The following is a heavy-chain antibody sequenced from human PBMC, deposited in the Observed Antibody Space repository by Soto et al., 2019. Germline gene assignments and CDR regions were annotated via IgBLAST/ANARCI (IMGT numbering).Heavy chain of an antibody. V-gene: IGHV3-30*02. Sequence: PGGSLRLSCAASGFTFSNCGMHWVRQAPGKGLEWVAFVWLDGSNKYYADSVRDRFTISRVNSKNTLYLQMNSPRAEDTAVYHCAPQAFDYWGQGTLVTVSS. CDR1: GFTFSNCG. CDR2: VWLDGSNK. J-gene: IGHJ4*02. CDR3: APQAFDY.